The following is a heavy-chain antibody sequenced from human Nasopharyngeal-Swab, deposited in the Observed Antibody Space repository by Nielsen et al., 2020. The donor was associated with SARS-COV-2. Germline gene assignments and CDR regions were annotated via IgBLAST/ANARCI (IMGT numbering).Heavy chain of an antibody. V-gene: IGHV1-18*01. J-gene: IGHJ4*02. CDR1: GYTFNNNG. CDR3: ARESLAAAGDLDY. Sequence: ASVTVSCKAFGYTFNNNGISWVRQAPGQGLEWMGWISADSGNTYYAQKFQGRVAMTTDTSTSAAYMGLRSLGSDDTAVYYCARESLAAAGDLDYWGQGTLVTVSS. CDR2: ISADSGNT. D-gene: IGHD6-13*01.